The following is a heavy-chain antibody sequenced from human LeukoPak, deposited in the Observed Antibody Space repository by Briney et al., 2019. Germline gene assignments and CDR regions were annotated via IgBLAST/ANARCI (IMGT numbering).Heavy chain of an antibody. CDR3: AKDYYGDFTIFDY. J-gene: IGHJ4*02. V-gene: IGHV3-9*01. CDR2: ISWNSGSI. CDR1: GFTFDDYA. D-gene: IGHD4-17*01. Sequence: GRSLRLSCAASGFTFDDYAMHWVRQAPGKGLEWVSGISWNSGSIGYADSVKGRFTISRDNAKNSLYLQMNSLGAEDTALYYCAKDYYGDFTIFDYWGQGTLVTVSS.